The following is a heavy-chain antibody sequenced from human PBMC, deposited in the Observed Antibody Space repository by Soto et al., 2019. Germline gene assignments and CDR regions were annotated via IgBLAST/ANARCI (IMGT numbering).Heavy chain of an antibody. CDR1: GGSISSYY. CDR2: IYYSGST. J-gene: IGHJ4*02. D-gene: IGHD3-10*01. CDR3: ARGIKGIRAYYFDY. Sequence: SETLSLTCTVSGGSISSYYWSWIRQPPGKGLEWIGYIYYSGSTNYNPSLKSRVTISVDTSKNQFSLKLSSVTAADTAVYYCARGIKGIRAYYFDYWGQGTLVTVSS. V-gene: IGHV4-59*01.